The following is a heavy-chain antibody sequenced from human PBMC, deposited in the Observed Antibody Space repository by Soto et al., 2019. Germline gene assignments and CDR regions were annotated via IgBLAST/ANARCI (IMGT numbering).Heavy chain of an antibody. Sequence: HPVGSLRLSCAASGITFSNYEMNWVRQAPGKGLEWVSYISSSGGTTYYAGSVKGRFTISRDNAKSSLYLQMNSLRAEDTAVYYCARYCSGGTCNDGNMDVWGQGTTVTVSS. D-gene: IGHD2-15*01. V-gene: IGHV3-48*03. CDR3: ARYCSGGTCNDGNMDV. J-gene: IGHJ6*02. CDR2: ISSSGGTT. CDR1: GITFSNYE.